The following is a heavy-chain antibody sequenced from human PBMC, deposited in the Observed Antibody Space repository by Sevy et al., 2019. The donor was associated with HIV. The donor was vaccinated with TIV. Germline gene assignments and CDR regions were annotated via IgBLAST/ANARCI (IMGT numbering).Heavy chain of an antibody. CDR3: ARSGFLEWAGSTRGPRNWFDP. CDR1: GGSMRNFY. J-gene: IGHJ5*02. Sequence: SETLSLTCSVSGGSMRNFYWSWIRQPPGKGLEWIGNIYYSGSTNYNPSLKSRVTMSVDTSKNQFPLKLGSVTAADTAVYYCARSGFLEWAGSTRGPRNWFDPWGQGTLVTVSS. CDR2: IYYSGST. V-gene: IGHV4-59*13. D-gene: IGHD3-3*01.